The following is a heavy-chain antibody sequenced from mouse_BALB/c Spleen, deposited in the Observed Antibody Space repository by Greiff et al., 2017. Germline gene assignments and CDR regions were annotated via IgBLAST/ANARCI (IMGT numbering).Heavy chain of an antibody. CDR1: GYTFSSYW. CDR2: ILPGSGST. Sequence: QVQLQQSGAELMKPGASVKISCKATGYTFSSYWIEWVKQRPGHGLEWIGEILPGSGSTNYNEKFKGKATFTADTSSNTAYMQLSSLTSEDSAVYYCARSANWYYVDYWGQGTTLTVSS. J-gene: IGHJ2*01. D-gene: IGHD4-1*01. V-gene: IGHV1-9*01. CDR3: ARSANWYYVDY.